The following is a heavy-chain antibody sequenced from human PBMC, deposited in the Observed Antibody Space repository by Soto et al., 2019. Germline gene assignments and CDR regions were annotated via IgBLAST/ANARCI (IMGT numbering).Heavy chain of an antibody. CDR1: GFTFSSYA. Sequence: PGGSLRLSCAASGFTFSSYAMSWVRQAPGKGLEWVSSISGSGGSTYYEDSVKGRLTISRDNSKNTLYLQMNSLRAEDTAVYYCARPGIEARPFYXWGQGTLFTVSX. D-gene: IGHD6-6*01. J-gene: IGHJ4*02. CDR2: ISGSGGST. CDR3: ARPGIEARPFYX. V-gene: IGHV3-23*01.